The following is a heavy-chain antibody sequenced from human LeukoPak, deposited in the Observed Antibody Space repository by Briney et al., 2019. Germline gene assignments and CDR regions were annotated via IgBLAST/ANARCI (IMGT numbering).Heavy chain of an antibody. CDR1: GGTFSSYA. CDR2: IIPIFGTA. CDR3: ARDRGYYYYYMDV. J-gene: IGHJ6*03. D-gene: IGHD3-10*01. V-gene: IGHV1-69*05. Sequence: SVKVSCKASGGTFSSYAISWVRQAPGQGLEWMGRIIPIFGTANYAQKFQGRVTITTDESTSTAYMELSSLRSEDTAVYYCARDRGYYYYYMDVGGKGTTVTVSS.